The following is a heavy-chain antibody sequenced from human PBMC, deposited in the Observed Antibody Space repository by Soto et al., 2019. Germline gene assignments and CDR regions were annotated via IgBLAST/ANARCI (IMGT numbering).Heavy chain of an antibody. CDR3: ARDSDYYKADY. CDR2: IMKDGGVK. V-gene: IGHV3-7*01. J-gene: IGHJ4*02. D-gene: IGHD2-21*02. CDR1: GFTFRDYW. Sequence: EVQLVESGGGLVQPGGSLRLSCAASGFTFRDYWMGWVRQAPGKGLEWVPTIMKDGGVKKYVDSVKGRFTISRDNAKNSLFLQMNSLRAEDTAVYYCARDSDYYKADYWGQGTLVTVSS.